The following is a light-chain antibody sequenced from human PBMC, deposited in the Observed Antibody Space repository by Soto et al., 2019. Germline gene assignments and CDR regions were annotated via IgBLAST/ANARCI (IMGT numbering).Light chain of an antibody. J-gene: IGKJ2*01. CDR3: QQGYTTPYT. CDR2: SAS. CDR1: QSISSY. Sequence: DIQMTQSPSSLSASVGHRVTITCRASQSISSYLNWYQQKPGKAPKLLIYSASSLQSGVPSRFSGSGSGTDFILTISGLQHEDFATYYCQQGYTTPYTFGQGTQLEI. V-gene: IGKV1-39*01.